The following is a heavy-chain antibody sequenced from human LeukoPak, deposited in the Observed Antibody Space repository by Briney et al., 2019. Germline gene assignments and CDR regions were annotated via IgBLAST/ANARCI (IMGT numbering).Heavy chain of an antibody. CDR3: ARFTAAAGYDY. V-gene: IGHV1-69*06. CDR1: GGTFSSYA. CDR2: IIPIFGTA. J-gene: IGHJ4*02. D-gene: IGHD6-13*01. Sequence: GASVKVSCKASGGTFSSYAISWVRQAPGQGLEWMGGIIPIFGTANYAQKFQGRVTITADKSTSTAYMELSSLRSEDTAVYYCARFTAAAGYDYWGQGTLVTVSS.